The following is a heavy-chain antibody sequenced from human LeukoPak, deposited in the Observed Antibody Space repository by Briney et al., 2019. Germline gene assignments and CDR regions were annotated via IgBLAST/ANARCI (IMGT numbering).Heavy chain of an antibody. Sequence: PSQTLSLTCTVSGGSISSGSYYWSWIRQPAGKGLEWTGRIYTSGSTNYNPSLKSRVTISVDTSKNQFSLKLSSVTAADTAVYYCARELDSPDYWGQGTLVTVSS. CDR1: GGSISSGSYY. CDR2: IYTSGST. J-gene: IGHJ4*02. CDR3: ARELDSPDY. D-gene: IGHD1-1*01. V-gene: IGHV4-61*02.